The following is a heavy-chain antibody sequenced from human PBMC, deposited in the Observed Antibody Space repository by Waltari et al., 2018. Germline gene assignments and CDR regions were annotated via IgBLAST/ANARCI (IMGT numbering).Heavy chain of an antibody. V-gene: IGHV4-59*01. CDR2: IYYSGST. J-gene: IGHJ4*02. Sequence: QVQLQESGPGLVKPSETLSLTCTVSGGSISSYYWSWIRQPPGKGLEWIGYIYYSGSTNYYPSLKRRVTMSVDTSTNQFSLKLSSVTAADTAVYYCARGSGSTDYWGQGTLVTVSS. CDR3: ARGSGSTDY. CDR1: GGSISSYY. D-gene: IGHD1-26*01.